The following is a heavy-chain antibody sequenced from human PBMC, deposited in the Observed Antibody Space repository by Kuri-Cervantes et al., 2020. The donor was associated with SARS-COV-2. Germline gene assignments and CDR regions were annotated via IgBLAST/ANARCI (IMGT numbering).Heavy chain of an antibody. CDR2: INWNGGST. Sequence: GESLKISCAASGFTFDDYGMSWVRQAPGKGLEWVSGINWNGGSTGYADSVKGRFTISRDNAKNSLYLQMNSLRAEDTAVYYCAREIGMAIRGYYYYYMDVWGKGTTVTVSS. V-gene: IGHV3-20*04. CDR1: GFTFDDYG. D-gene: IGHD5-24*01. CDR3: AREIGMAIRGYYYYYMDV. J-gene: IGHJ6*03.